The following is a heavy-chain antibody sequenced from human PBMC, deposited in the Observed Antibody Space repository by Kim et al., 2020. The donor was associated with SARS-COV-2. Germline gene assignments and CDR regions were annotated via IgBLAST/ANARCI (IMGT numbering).Heavy chain of an antibody. D-gene: IGHD3-16*01. CDR2: ISGSGGST. CDR1: GFTFSSYA. V-gene: IGHV3-23*01. Sequence: GGSLRLSCAASGFTFSSYAMSWVRQAPGKGLEWVSAISGSGGSTYYADSVKGRFTISRDNSKNTLYLQMNSLRAEDTAVYYCAKPLWGLRFYYYGMDVWGQGTTVTVSS. CDR3: AKPLWGLRFYYYGMDV. J-gene: IGHJ6*02.